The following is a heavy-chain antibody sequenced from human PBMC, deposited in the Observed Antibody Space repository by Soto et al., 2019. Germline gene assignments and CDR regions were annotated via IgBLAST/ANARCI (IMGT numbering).Heavy chain of an antibody. CDR3: ARASYRVPYSSGWYGMDV. D-gene: IGHD6-19*01. V-gene: IGHV3-21*01. J-gene: IGHJ6*02. CDR1: GFTFSSYS. Sequence: GGSLRLSCAASGFTFSSYSMNWVRQAPGKGLEWVSSISSSSSYIYYADSVKGRFTISRDNAKNSLYLQMNSLRAEDTAVYYCARASYRVPYSSGWYGMDVWGQGTTVTVSS. CDR2: ISSSSSYI.